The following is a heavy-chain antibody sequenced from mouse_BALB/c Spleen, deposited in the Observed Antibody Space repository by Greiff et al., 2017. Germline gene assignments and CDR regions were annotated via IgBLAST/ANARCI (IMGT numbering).Heavy chain of an antibody. CDR2: IHYSGST. Sequence: VQLKESGPDLVKPSQSLSLTCTVTGYSITSGYRWHWIRQFPGNKLEWMGYIHYSGSTNYNPSLKSRISITRDTSKNQFFLQLNSVTTEDTATYYCAREPLNGAMDYWGQGTSVSGSS. CDR1: GYSITSGYR. CDR3: AREPLNGAMDY. J-gene: IGHJ4*01. V-gene: IGHV3-1*02.